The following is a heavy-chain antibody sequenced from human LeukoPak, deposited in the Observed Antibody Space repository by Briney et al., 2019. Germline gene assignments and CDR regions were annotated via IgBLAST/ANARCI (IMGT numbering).Heavy chain of an antibody. CDR2: IKSKTDGETT. CDR3: TTDLGTYYHGSQRLIPIDY. Sequence: PGGSLRLSCVASGFTFTNAWMSWVRQAPGKGLEWISRIKSKTDGETTNYAEPARGRFTISRDDSKSAVYLQMNSLKIEDTAVYYCTTDLGTYYHGSQRLIPIDYWGQGTLVTVSS. V-gene: IGHV3-15*01. CDR1: GFTFTNAW. D-gene: IGHD3-10*01. J-gene: IGHJ4*02.